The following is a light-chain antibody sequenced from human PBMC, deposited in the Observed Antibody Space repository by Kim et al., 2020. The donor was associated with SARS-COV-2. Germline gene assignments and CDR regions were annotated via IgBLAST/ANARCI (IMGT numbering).Light chain of an antibody. V-gene: IGKV1D-13*01. CDR1: QGVSSL. Sequence: ASVGDRVTITCRASQGVSSLLAWYQQKPGKPPKLLIYNASTLPSGVPSRFSGSGSGTDFTLTISSLQPADFATYYWQQFNNYPLTFGGGTKVDIK. J-gene: IGKJ4*01. CDR2: NAS. CDR3: QQFNNYPLT.